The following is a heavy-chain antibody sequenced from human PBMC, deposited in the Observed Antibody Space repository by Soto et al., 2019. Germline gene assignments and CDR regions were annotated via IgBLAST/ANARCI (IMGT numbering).Heavy chain of an antibody. CDR3: ARNGYGAERVY. V-gene: IGHV3-23*01. D-gene: IGHD5-18*01. J-gene: IGHJ4*02. Sequence: EVQLLESGGGLVQPGGSLRLSCAASGFTFSSYAMSWVRQAPGKGLEWVSAISGSGGSTYYADSVKGRFTISRDNSKNTLYLQMISLRAEDTAVYYCARNGYGAERVYWGQGTLVTVSS. CDR1: GFTFSSYA. CDR2: ISGSGGST.